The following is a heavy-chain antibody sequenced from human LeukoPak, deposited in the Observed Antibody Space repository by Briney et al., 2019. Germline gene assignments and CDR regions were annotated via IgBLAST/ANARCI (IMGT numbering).Heavy chain of an antibody. D-gene: IGHD3-16*01. V-gene: IGHV3-30*02. CDR2: IRYDGSNK. J-gene: IGHJ4*02. Sequence: GGPLRLSCAASGFPFSTYGMHWFRKAPGKGLEWVAFIRYDGSNKYYADSVKGRFTISRDNSKNTLYLQMNSLRAEDTAVYYCAKDLSWGKIDYWGQGTLVTVSA. CDR3: AKDLSWGKIDY. CDR1: GFPFSTYG.